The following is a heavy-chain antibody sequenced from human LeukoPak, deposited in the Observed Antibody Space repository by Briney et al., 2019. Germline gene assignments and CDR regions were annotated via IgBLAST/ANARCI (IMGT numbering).Heavy chain of an antibody. CDR1: GFTFSSYS. Sequence: GGSLRLSCAASGFTFSSYSMNWVRQAPGKGLEWVSSISSSSSYIYYADSVKGRFTISRDNAKNSLYLQMNSLRAEDTAVYYCARDLYPGYTRGGGAYYYYMDVWGKGTTVTVSS. V-gene: IGHV3-21*01. CDR2: ISSSSSYI. J-gene: IGHJ6*03. CDR3: ARDLYPGYTRGGGAYYYYMDV. D-gene: IGHD1-14*01.